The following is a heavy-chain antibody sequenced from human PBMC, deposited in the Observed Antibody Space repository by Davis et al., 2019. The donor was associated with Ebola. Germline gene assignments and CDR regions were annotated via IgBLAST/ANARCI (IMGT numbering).Heavy chain of an antibody. J-gene: IGHJ4*02. V-gene: IGHV4-59*03. D-gene: IGHD3-16*01. CDR2: IYYTGSA. CDR1: GVSISRHY. Sequence: PSETLSLTCTVSGVSISRHYWSWIRQPPGKRLEWIGSIYYTGSAYYNSSLASRATISVDTSKNQFSLKLTSVTAADMAMYYCAERGGSVWGQGTLVTVSS. CDR3: AERGGSV.